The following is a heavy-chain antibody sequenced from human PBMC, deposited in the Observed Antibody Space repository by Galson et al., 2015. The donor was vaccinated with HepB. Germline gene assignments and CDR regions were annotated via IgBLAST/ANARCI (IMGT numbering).Heavy chain of an antibody. V-gene: IGHV1-8*01. D-gene: IGHD3-9*01. J-gene: IGHJ6*03. Sequence: SVKVSCKASGYTFTSYDINWVRQATGQGLEWMGWMNPNSGNTGYAQKFQGRVTMTRNTSISTAYMELSSLRSEDTAVYYCARDARYFDWLLSTYYYHMDVWGKGTTVTVSS. CDR1: GYTFTSYD. CDR2: MNPNSGNT. CDR3: ARDARYFDWLLSTYYYHMDV.